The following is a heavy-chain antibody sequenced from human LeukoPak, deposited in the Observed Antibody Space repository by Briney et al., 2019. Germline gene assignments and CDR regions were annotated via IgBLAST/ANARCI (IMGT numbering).Heavy chain of an antibody. CDR2: INHSGSI. D-gene: IGHD3-9*01. V-gene: IGHV4-34*01. CDR3: ASGLRYFDWLLSDAFDI. J-gene: IGHJ3*02. CDR1: GGSFSGYY. Sequence: SETLSLTCAVYGGSFSGYYWSWIRQPPGKGLEWIGEINHSGSINYNPSLKSRVTISVDTSKNQFSLKLSSVTAADTAVYYCASGLRYFDWLLSDAFDIWGQGTLVTVSS.